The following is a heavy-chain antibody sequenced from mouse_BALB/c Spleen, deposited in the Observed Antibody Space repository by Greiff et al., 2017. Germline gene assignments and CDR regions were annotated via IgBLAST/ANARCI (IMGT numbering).Heavy chain of an antibody. V-gene: IGHV2-6-4*01. CDR1: GFSLSRYS. J-gene: IGHJ3*01. CDR3: ARNSGYDDGAWFAY. CDR2: IWGGGST. Sequence: VMLVESGPGLVAPSQSLSITCTVSGFSLSRYSVHWVRQPPGKGLEWLGMIWGGGSTDYNSALKSRLSISKDNSKSQVFLKMNSLQTDDTAMYYCARNSGYDDGAWFAYWGQGTLVTVSA. D-gene: IGHD2-14*01.